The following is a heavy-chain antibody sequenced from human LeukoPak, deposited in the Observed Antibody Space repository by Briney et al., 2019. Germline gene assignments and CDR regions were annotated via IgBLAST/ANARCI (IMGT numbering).Heavy chain of an antibody. CDR2: IVVGSGNT. D-gene: IGHD6-13*01. V-gene: IGHV1-58*01. Sequence: GASVKVSCKASGFTFTSSAVQWVRQARGQRLEWIGWIVVGSGNTNYAQKFQERVTITRDMSTSTAYMELSSLRSEDTAVYYCAAGLWEAAAGTGGYWGQGTLVTVSS. J-gene: IGHJ4*02. CDR1: GFTFTSSA. CDR3: AAGLWEAAAGTGGY.